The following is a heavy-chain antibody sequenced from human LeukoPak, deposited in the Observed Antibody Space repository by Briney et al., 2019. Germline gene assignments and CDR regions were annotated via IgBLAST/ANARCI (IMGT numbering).Heavy chain of an antibody. D-gene: IGHD1-1*01. V-gene: IGHV1-46*01. J-gene: IGHJ6*02. CDR1: GYTFTGYY. CDR2: INPSGGST. Sequence: ASVKVSCKASGYTFTGYYMHWVRQAPGQGLEWMGIINPSGGSTSYAQKFQGRVTMTRDTSTSTVYMELSSLRSEDTAVYYCASRGTPDENYYGMDVWGQGTTVTVSS. CDR3: ASRGTPDENYYGMDV.